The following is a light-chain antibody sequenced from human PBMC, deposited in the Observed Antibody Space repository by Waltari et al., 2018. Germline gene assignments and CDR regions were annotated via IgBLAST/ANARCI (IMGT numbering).Light chain of an antibody. CDR3: SSFTTRNTWV. Sequence: QSALTQPASVSGSPGQSLTISCPGTSRDIGYYHYVSWYQHPRGTAPTLMIYDVRNRPSGVSNRFSGSKSGDTASLTISGLQAEDEAEYYCSSFTTRNTWVFGGGTKLTVL. CDR2: DVR. CDR1: SRDIGYYHY. J-gene: IGLJ3*02. V-gene: IGLV2-14*03.